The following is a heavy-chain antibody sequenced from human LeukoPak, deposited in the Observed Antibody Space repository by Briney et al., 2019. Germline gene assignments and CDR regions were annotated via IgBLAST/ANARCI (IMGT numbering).Heavy chain of an antibody. CDR3: ARGVYYGSGYIDY. V-gene: IGHV4-30-2*01. CDR2: IYHSGST. J-gene: IGHJ4*02. CDR1: GGSISSGGYY. Sequence: SQTLSLTCTVSGGSISSGGYYWSWIRQPPGKGLEWIGYIYHSGSTYYNPSLKSRVTISVDRSKNQFSLKLSSVTAADTAVYYCARGVYYGSGYIDYWGQGTLVTVSS. D-gene: IGHD3-10*01.